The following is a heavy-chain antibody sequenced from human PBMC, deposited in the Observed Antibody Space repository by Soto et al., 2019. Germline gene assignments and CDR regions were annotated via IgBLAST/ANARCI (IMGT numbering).Heavy chain of an antibody. CDR1: GGTFSSYA. J-gene: IGHJ4*02. V-gene: IGHV1-69*01. Sequence: QVQLVQSGAEVKKPGSSVKVSCKASGGTFSSYAISWVRQAPGQGLEWMGGISPIGGTANYAQKVQGRVTITADESTSTAYVELSSLRSEDTAGYYCERDRPPGYCSSPSCYPWSTEGLDYWGQGTLVTVSS. CDR3: ERDRPPGYCSSPSCYPWSTEGLDY. CDR2: ISPIGGTA. D-gene: IGHD2-2*01.